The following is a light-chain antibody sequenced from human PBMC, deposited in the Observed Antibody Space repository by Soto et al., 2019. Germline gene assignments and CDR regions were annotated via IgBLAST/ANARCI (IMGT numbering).Light chain of an antibody. CDR3: QQYNNYWT. CDR1: QSINSR. J-gene: IGKJ1*01. CDR2: KAS. V-gene: IGKV1-5*03. Sequence: DIRMTQSHSTLSASVGDRVTNSCRASQSINSRLAWYQQKPGKAPKLLIYKASSLESGVPSRFSGSGSGTEFTLTISSLQPDDFATYYCQQYNNYWTFGQGTKVEIK.